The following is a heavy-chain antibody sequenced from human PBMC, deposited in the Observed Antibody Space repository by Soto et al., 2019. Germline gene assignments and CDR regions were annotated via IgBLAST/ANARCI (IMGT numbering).Heavy chain of an antibody. J-gene: IGHJ3*02. Sequence: SETLSLTCAVSGGSISSGGYSWSWIRQPPGKGLEWIGYIYHSGSTYYNPSLKSRVTISVDRSKNQFSLKLSSVTAADTAVYYCARDKDRSTHAFDIWGQGTMVTVSS. CDR1: GGSISSGGYS. CDR2: IYHSGST. V-gene: IGHV4-30-2*01. CDR3: ARDKDRSTHAFDI.